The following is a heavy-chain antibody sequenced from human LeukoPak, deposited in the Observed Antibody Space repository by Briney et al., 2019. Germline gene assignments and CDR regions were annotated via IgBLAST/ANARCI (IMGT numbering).Heavy chain of an antibody. V-gene: IGHV4-31*03. D-gene: IGHD6-13*01. CDR3: ASRSSSWGPRDY. J-gene: IGHJ4*02. CDR1: GGSINNGGYY. Sequence: SETLSLTCTVSGGSINNGGYYWSWIRQHPGKGLEWIGYIYYSGSSYYNPSLKSRVTISVDTSKNQFSLKLSSVTAADTAVYYCASRSSSWGPRDYWGQGTLVTVSS. CDR2: IYYSGSS.